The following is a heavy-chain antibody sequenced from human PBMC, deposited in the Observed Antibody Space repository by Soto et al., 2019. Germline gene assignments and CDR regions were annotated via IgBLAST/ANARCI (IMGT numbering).Heavy chain of an antibody. CDR1: GGTFSSYA. CDR3: AKDMGSSGYYSFSFDY. Sequence: QVQLVQSGAEVKKPGSSVKVSCKASGGTFSSYAISWVRQAPGQGLEWMGGIIPIFGTANYAQKFQGRVTITADESTSTAYMELNSLRAEDTALYYCAKDMGSSGYYSFSFDYWGQGTLVTVSS. CDR2: IIPIFGTA. J-gene: IGHJ4*02. V-gene: IGHV1-69*01. D-gene: IGHD3-22*01.